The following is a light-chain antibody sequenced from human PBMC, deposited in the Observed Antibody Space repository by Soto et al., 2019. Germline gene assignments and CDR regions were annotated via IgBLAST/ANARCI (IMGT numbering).Light chain of an antibody. CDR2: KAS. Sequence: DIPMTQSPSTLSASVGDRVTITCRASQSIDSWLAWYQQRPGKAPNLLIYKASTLGSGVPSRFSGSGSGTEFTLTISSLQPDDFATYYCQQYHIYSGTFGQGTKVEIK. V-gene: IGKV1-5*03. CDR1: QSIDSW. CDR3: QQYHIYSGT. J-gene: IGKJ1*01.